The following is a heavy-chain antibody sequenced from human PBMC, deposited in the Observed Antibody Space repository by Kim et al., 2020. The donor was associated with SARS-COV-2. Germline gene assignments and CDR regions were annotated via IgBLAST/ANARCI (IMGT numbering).Heavy chain of an antibody. Sequence: GESLKISCKGSGYSFTSDWTGWVRQMPGKGWEWMGIIYPGDSDTRSSPSFQGQVPISADKPISTAHLQWSSLKASDTAMYYCARRLRDGYNPEYYFDYWGQGTLVTVSS. CDR3: ARRLRDGYNPEYYFDY. D-gene: IGHD5-12*01. V-gene: IGHV5-51*02. CDR1: GYSFTSDW. CDR2: IYPGDSDT. J-gene: IGHJ4*02.